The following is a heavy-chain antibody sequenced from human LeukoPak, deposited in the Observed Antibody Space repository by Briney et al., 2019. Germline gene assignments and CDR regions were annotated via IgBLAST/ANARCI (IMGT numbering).Heavy chain of an antibody. D-gene: IGHD3-10*01. J-gene: IGHJ4*02. Sequence: SETLSLTCTVSGYSINSGYYWVWIRQPPGEGLEWIGSIYRTGSTNYNPSLKSRVTISLDTSKNQFSLKVSSVTAADTAVYYCASAGGSGVDYWGQGTLVTVSS. CDR1: GYSINSGYY. CDR2: IYRTGST. CDR3: ASAGGSGVDY. V-gene: IGHV4-38-2*02.